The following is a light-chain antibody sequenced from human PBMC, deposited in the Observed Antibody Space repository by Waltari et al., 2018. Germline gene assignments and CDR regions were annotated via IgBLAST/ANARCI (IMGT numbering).Light chain of an antibody. CDR1: SSDIGGYNY. J-gene: IGLJ2*01. Sequence: QSRLTQPASVSGSPGQSITVSCTGTSSDIGGYNYVSWYQQYPGKAPKLIMYEVTNRPAGVSNRFSGSKSGNTASLTISGLQAEDEADYYCSSYRGNTNYVVFGGGTKVTVL. CDR2: EVT. CDR3: SSYRGNTNYVV. V-gene: IGLV2-14*01.